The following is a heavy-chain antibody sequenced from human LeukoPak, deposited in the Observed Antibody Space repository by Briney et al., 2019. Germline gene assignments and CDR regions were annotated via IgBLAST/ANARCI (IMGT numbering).Heavy chain of an antibody. Sequence: GGSLRLSCAASGFTFSSYAMHWVRQAPGKGLEWVAVISYDGSNKYYADSVKGRFTISRDDSKNTLYLQMNSLRAEDTAVYYCARDEWLDYWGQGTLVTVSS. V-gene: IGHV3-30-3*01. D-gene: IGHD3-3*01. CDR1: GFTFSSYA. J-gene: IGHJ4*02. CDR2: ISYDGSNK. CDR3: ARDEWLDY.